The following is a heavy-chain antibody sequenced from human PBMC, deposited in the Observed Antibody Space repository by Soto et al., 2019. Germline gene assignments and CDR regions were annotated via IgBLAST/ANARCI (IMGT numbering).Heavy chain of an antibody. CDR1: GLEIRDYP. J-gene: IGHJ4*02. CDR3: AKLEWLEFGGDY. D-gene: IGHD6-19*01. CDR2: ISASGEKP. Sequence: EVHLLESGGGVVQPGKSLKISYAAFGLEIRDYPMTWVRQPPGQGLEWVSGISASGEKPYYADSVKGRFTISRDNSKNTLSLQMNSLRVEDTGIYYCAKLEWLEFGGDYWGQGTLVTVSS. V-gene: IGHV3-23*01.